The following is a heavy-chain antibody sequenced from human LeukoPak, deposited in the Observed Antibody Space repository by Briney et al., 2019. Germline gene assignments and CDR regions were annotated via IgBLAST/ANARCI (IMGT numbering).Heavy chain of an antibody. CDR2: IYYSGST. J-gene: IGHJ4*02. CDR3: ARHRPYQLPQGD. D-gene: IGHD2-2*01. Sequence: RSSETLSLTCTVSGGSISSSSYYWGWIRQPPGKGLEWIGSIYYSGSTYYNPSLKSRVTISVDTSKNQFSLKLSSVTAADTAVYYCARHRPYQLPQGDWGQGTLVTVSS. CDR1: GGSISSSSYY. V-gene: IGHV4-39*01.